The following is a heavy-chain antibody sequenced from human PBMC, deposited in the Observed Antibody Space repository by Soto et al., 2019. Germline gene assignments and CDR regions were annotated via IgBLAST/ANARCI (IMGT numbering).Heavy chain of an antibody. V-gene: IGHV4-39*01. CDR3: ARRRGSGRGSGYDEIDY. J-gene: IGHJ4*02. CDR2: IYYSGST. CDR1: GGSISSSSYY. D-gene: IGHD5-12*01. Sequence: QLQLQESGPGLVKPSETLSLTCTVSGGSISSSSYYWGWIRQPPGKGLEWIGSIYYSGSTYYNPSLKSRVTISVDTSKNQFSLKLSSVTAADTAVYYCARRRGSGRGSGYDEIDYWGQGTLVTVSS.